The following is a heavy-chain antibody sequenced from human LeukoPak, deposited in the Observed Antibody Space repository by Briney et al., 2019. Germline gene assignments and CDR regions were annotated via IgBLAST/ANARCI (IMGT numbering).Heavy chain of an antibody. CDR1: GGSISSYY. D-gene: IGHD6-19*01. CDR3: ARLGPAGFDY. V-gene: IGHV4-59*08. J-gene: IGHJ4*02. CDR2: IYYSGST. Sequence: SETLSLTCTVSGGSISSYYWSWIRQPPGKGLEWIGYIYYSGSTDYNPSLKSRVTISVDTSKNQFSLKLSSVTAADTAVYYCARLGPAGFDYWGQGTLVTVSS.